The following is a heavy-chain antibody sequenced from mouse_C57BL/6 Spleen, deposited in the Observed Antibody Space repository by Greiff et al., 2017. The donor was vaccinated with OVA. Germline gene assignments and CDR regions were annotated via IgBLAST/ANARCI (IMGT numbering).Heavy chain of an antibody. D-gene: IGHD2-12*01. CDR3: ARAYDKGDYFDY. CDR1: GFTFSSYG. J-gene: IGHJ2*01. V-gene: IGHV5-6*02. Sequence: DVKLVESGGDLVKPGGSLKLSCAASGFTFSSYGMSWVRQTPDKRLEWVATISSGGSYTYYPDSVKGRFTIARDNAKNTLYLQMSRLKSEDTAMYYCARAYDKGDYFDYWGQGTTLTVSS. CDR2: ISSGGSYT.